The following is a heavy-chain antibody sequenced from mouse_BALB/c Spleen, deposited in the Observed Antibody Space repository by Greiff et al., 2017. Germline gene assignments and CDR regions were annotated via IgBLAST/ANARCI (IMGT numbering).Heavy chain of an antibody. CDR1: GFTFSDYY. CDR2: ISDGGSYT. Sequence: DVQLVESGGGLVKPGGSLKLSCAASGFTFSDYYMYWVRQTPEKRLEWVATISDGGSYTYYPDSVKGRFTISRDNAKNNLYLQMSSLKSEDTAMYYCARDGGYGNFDYWGQGTTLTVSS. V-gene: IGHV5-4*02. D-gene: IGHD2-10*02. CDR3: ARDGGYGNFDY. J-gene: IGHJ2*01.